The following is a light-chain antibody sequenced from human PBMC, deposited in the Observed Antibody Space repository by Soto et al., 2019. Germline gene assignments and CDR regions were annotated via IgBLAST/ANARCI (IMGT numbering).Light chain of an antibody. CDR2: AAS. J-gene: IGKJ2*01. CDR1: QSISSY. Sequence: DIQMTQSPSSLSASVGDRVTITCLASQSISSYLNWYQQKPGKAPKLLIYAASSLQSWVPSRFSGSGSGTDFTLAISSLQPEDFATYYCQQSYSTPYTFGQGTKLEIK. CDR3: QQSYSTPYT. V-gene: IGKV1-39*01.